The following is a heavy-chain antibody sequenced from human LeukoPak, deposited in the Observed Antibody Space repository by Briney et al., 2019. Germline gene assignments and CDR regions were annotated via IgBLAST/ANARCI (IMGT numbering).Heavy chain of an antibody. J-gene: IGHJ3*02. CDR3: ARDSGSYYDSMSFDI. V-gene: IGHV4-4*07. Sequence: PSETLSLTCTVSGGSISGYYWSWIRQPAGKGLEWIGRVYTSGGTHYNPSLKSRVTISVDTSKNQFSLKLSSVTAADTAVYYCARDSGSYYDSMSFDIWGQGTMVTVSS. D-gene: IGHD3-22*01. CDR2: VYTSGGT. CDR1: GGSISGYY.